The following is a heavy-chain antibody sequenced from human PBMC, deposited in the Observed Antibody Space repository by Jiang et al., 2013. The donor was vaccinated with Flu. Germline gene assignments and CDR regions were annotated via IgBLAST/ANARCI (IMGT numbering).Heavy chain of an antibody. J-gene: IGHJ4*02. V-gene: IGHV3-74*01. Sequence: VQLVESGGGLVQPGGSLRLSCTASGFTFSTYWMHWVRQTPGKGLVWVSRINPGGTTTNYADSVKGRFTVSRDDAENTLYLQMNSLRAEDTAVYYCSRGGLEMSDYWGQGTLVTVSS. CDR3: SRGGLEMSDY. CDR1: GFTFSTYW. D-gene: IGHD5-24*01. CDR2: INPGGTTT.